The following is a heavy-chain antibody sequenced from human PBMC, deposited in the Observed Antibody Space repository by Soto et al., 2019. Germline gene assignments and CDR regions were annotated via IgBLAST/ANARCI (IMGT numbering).Heavy chain of an antibody. Sequence: GESLKISCKGSGYRFTSYWIGWVRQMPGKGLEWMGIIYPGDSDTRYSPSFQGQVTISADKSISTAYLQWSSLKASDTAMYYCARHGTQLEDYYDSSGLYYYYYGMDVWGQGTTVTVSS. D-gene: IGHD3-22*01. J-gene: IGHJ6*02. CDR3: ARHGTQLEDYYDSSGLYYYYYGMDV. V-gene: IGHV5-51*01. CDR1: GYRFTSYW. CDR2: IYPGDSDT.